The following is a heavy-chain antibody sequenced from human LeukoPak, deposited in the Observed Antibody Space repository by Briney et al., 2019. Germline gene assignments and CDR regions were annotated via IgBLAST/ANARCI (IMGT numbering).Heavy chain of an antibody. V-gene: IGHV4-59*01. CDR2: IYYSGST. CDR1: GGSISSFY. J-gene: IGHJ5*02. D-gene: IGHD6-13*01. Sequence: SETLSLTCSVSGGSISSFYLSWIRQPPGKGLEWMGYIYYSGSTNYNPSLKSRVTISVDTSKNQFSLKLSSVTAADTAVYYCARGHWDSSSWYKAWFDTWGQGTLVTVSS. CDR3: ARGHWDSSSWYKAWFDT.